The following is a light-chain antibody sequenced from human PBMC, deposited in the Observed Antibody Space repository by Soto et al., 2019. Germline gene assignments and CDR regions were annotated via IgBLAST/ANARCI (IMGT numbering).Light chain of an antibody. CDR3: SSHGGSNNPYV. J-gene: IGLJ1*01. CDR2: DVT. CDR1: SSDIGGYNF. V-gene: IGLV2-8*01. Sequence: QSALTQPPSASGSPGQSVAISCTGTSSDIGGYNFVSWYQQHPGKAPKLMIYDVTKRPSGVPDRFSGSKSGNTATLIVSGVQAEDEADYYCSSHGGSNNPYVFGPGTKLTVL.